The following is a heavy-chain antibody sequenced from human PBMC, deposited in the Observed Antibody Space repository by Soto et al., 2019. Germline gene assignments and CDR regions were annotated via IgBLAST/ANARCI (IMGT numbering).Heavy chain of an antibody. J-gene: IGHJ6*03. CDR1: GYTFTSYA. V-gene: IGHV1-3*01. Sequence: ASVKVSCKASGYTFTSYAMHWVRQAPGQRLEWMGWINAGNGNTKYSQKFQGRVTITRDTSASTAYMELSSLRSEDTAVYYCARSAQLQYYYYYYYMDVWGKGTTVTVSS. CDR2: INAGNGNT. CDR3: ARSAQLQYYYYYYYMDV. D-gene: IGHD2-2*01.